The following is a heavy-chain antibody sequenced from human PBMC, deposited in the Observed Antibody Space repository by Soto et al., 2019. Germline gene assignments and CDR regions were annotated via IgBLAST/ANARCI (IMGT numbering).Heavy chain of an antibody. CDR2: IIPILGIA. D-gene: IGHD6-13*01. J-gene: IGHJ6*02. Sequence: QVQLVQSGAEVKKPGSSVKVSCKASGGTFSSYTISWVRQAPGQGLEWMGRIIPILGIANYAQKFQGRVTITADKSTSTAYMELSSLRCEDTAVYYCARGLAYSSSRGGMDVWGQGTTVTVSS. CDR1: GGTFSSYT. CDR3: ARGLAYSSSRGGMDV. V-gene: IGHV1-69*02.